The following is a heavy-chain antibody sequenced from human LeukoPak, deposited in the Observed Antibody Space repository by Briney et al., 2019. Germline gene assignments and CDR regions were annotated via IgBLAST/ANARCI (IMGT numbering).Heavy chain of an antibody. CDR2: INPSGGST. CDR1: GYTFTSYY. J-gene: IGHJ4*02. D-gene: IGHD6-19*01. V-gene: IGHV1-46*03. CDR3: ARGGSGWYERYYFDY. Sequence: ASVKVSCKASGYTFTSYYMHWVRQAPGQGLEWMGIINPSGGSTSYAQKFQGRVTMTRDTSTSTVYMELSSLRSEDTAVYYCARGGSGWYERYYFDYWGQGTLVTVSS.